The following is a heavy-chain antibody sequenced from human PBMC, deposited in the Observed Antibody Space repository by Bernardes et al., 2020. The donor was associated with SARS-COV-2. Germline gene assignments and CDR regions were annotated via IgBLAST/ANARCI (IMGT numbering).Heavy chain of an antibody. Sequence: GGSLRLSCAASGLTVSDNYMTWVRQAQGKGLEWVALMYSVGSTYNADPVKGKSTVPKDNSKNTLYLQMISLRAEDTAVYHCASVMATWDRGLFSNTYYFYGMDVWGQGTTVTVSS. CDR1: GLTVSDNY. CDR2: MYSVGST. D-gene: IGHD3-10*01. J-gene: IGHJ6*02. CDR3: ASVMATWDRGLFSNTYYFYGMDV. V-gene: IGHV3-66*01.